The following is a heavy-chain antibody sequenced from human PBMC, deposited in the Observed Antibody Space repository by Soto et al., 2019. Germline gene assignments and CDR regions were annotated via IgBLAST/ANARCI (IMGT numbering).Heavy chain of an antibody. D-gene: IGHD3-16*01. J-gene: IGHJ6*02. CDR2: ISGSGGNT. CDR1: GFTFSSYW. V-gene: IGHV3-23*01. CDR3: AKNIPMLTSYGMDV. Sequence: PGGSLRLSCAASGFTFSSYWMHWVRQAPGKGLVWVSAISGSGGNTYYADFVKGRFTISRDNSKNTLYLQMNSLRAEDTAVYYCAKNIPMLTSYGMDVWGQGTTVTVSS.